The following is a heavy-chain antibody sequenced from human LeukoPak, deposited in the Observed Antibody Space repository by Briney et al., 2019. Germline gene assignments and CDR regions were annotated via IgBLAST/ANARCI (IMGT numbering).Heavy chain of an antibody. V-gene: IGHV3-23*01. J-gene: IGHJ4*02. CDR2: ISGSGGST. D-gene: IGHD2-2*01. Sequence: GGSLRLSCAASGFTFSSYAMSWVRQAPGKGLEWVSAISGSGGSTYYADSVKGRFTISRDNSKNTLYLQMNSLRAEDTAVYYCAKDQDIVVVPAANDYWGQGTLVTASS. CDR3: AKDQDIVVVPAANDY. CDR1: GFTFSSYA.